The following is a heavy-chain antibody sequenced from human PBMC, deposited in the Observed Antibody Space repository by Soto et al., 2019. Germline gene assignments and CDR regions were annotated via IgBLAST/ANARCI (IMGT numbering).Heavy chain of an antibody. V-gene: IGHV3-30-3*01. Sequence: QVQLVESGGGVVQPGRSLRLSCAASGFTFSSYAMHWVRQAPGKGLEWVAVISYDGSNKYYADSVKGRFTISRDNSKNTLYLQMNSLRAEDTAVYYCARDVSWGLLEYYFDYWGQGTLVTVSS. J-gene: IGHJ4*02. CDR2: ISYDGSNK. D-gene: IGHD1-26*01. CDR1: GFTFSSYA. CDR3: ARDVSWGLLEYYFDY.